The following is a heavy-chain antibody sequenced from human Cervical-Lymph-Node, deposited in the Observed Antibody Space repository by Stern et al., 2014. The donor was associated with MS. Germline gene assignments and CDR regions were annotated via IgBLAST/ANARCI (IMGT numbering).Heavy chain of an antibody. Sequence: VQLVESGGGVVQPGRSLRLSCATSGFTFSIYGMHWVRQAPGQGLEWVAVIWYDGTNKYYGDSVKGRFTISRDDSKNTLYLQMNGLRAEDTAIYYCARAGQQHLLYSAEYFQHWGRGTLVTVSS. CDR1: GFTFSIYG. CDR2: IWYDGTNK. D-gene: IGHD6-13*01. V-gene: IGHV3-33*01. J-gene: IGHJ1*01. CDR3: ARAGQQHLLYSAEYFQH.